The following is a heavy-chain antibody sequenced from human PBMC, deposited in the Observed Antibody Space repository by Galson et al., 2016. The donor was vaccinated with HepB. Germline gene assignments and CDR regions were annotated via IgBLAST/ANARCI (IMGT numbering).Heavy chain of an antibody. J-gene: IGHJ4*02. CDR2: ISSSDRYI. CDR3: ASQPDYIWGDFRYYFDY. Sequence: SLRLSCAASGFTFSTYAMNWVRQAPGKGLEWVSSISSSDRYISYADSVKGRFTVSRDNAKNSLFPLVHNLRAEDTAVYYCASQPDYIWGDFRYYFDYWGQGILVTVSS. D-gene: IGHD3-16*01. V-gene: IGHV3-21*01. CDR1: GFTFSTYA.